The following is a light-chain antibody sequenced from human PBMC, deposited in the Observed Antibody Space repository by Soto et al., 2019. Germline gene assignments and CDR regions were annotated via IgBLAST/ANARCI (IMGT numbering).Light chain of an antibody. J-gene: IGLJ1*01. CDR1: SSNIGPTYD. Sequence: QAVVTQPPSVSGAPGQRVTISCTGSSSNIGPTYDVHWYQQLPGTAPKLLIYANTNRPSGVPDRFSGSKSGTSASLAITGLKAEDEADYFCQSYDSSLSGYVFGTGTKLTVL. CDR2: ANT. CDR3: QSYDSSLSGYV. V-gene: IGLV1-40*01.